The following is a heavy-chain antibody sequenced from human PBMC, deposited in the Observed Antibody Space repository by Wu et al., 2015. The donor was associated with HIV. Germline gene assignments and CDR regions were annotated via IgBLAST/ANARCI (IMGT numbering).Heavy chain of an antibody. Sequence: QVQLVQSGAGVKKPGASVKVSCKTFGYTFTHYDINWVRQASGQGLEWMGWMNPNSGGTNYAQKFQGRVTMTRDTSISTAYMELSRLRSDDTAVYYCARASMVRGVTNWFDPWGQGTLVTVSS. V-gene: IGHV1-2*02. J-gene: IGHJ5*02. CDR1: GYTFTHYD. CDR2: MNPNSGGT. CDR3: ARASMVRGVTNWFDP. D-gene: IGHD3-10*01.